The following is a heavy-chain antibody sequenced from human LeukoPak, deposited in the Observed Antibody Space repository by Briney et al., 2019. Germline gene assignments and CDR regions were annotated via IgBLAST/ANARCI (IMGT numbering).Heavy chain of an antibody. CDR3: AKDIPGLEAESIAAGRGGY. CDR1: GFTFSSYA. D-gene: IGHD6-13*01. CDR2: ISGSGGST. Sequence: PGGSLRLSCAASGFTFSSYAMSWVRQAPGKGLEWVSAISGSGGSTYYADSVKGRFTISRDNSKNTLYLQMNSLRAEDTAVYYCAKDIPGLEAESIAAGRGGYWGQGTLVTVSS. V-gene: IGHV3-23*01. J-gene: IGHJ4*02.